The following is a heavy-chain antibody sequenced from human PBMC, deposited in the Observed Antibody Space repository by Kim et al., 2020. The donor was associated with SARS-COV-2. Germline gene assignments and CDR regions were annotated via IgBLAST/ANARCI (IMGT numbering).Heavy chain of an antibody. CDR2: ISWNSGSI. J-gene: IGHJ4*02. Sequence: GGSLRLSCAASGFTFDDYAMHWVRQAPGKGLEWVSGISWNSGSIGYADSVKGRFTISRDNAKNSLYLQMNSLGAEDTALYYCAKDISGYSSGPTKDYWGQGTLVTVSS. CDR1: GFTFDDYA. V-gene: IGHV3-9*01. CDR3: AKDISGYSSGPTKDY. D-gene: IGHD6-19*01.